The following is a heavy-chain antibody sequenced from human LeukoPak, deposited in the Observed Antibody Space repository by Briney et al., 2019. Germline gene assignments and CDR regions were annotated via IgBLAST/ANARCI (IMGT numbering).Heavy chain of an antibody. V-gene: IGHV3-23*01. Sequence: GGSLRLSCAASGFTLSIYAMSWVRQAPGKGLEWVSSISGSGGSTYSADSVKGRFTISRDNSKDTLYLQMNSLRAEDTAVYYCAKDFRGSMVRGVIIDYWGQGTLVTVSS. CDR3: AKDFRGSMVRGVIIDY. D-gene: IGHD3-10*01. J-gene: IGHJ4*02. CDR1: GFTLSIYA. CDR2: ISGSGGST.